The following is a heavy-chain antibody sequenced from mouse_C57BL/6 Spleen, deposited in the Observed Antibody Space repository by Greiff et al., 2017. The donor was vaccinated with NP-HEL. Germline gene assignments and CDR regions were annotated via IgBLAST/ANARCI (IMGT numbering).Heavy chain of an antibody. J-gene: IGHJ4*01. V-gene: IGHV5-4*03. Sequence: EVKLMESGGGLVKPGGSLKLSCAASGFTFSSYAMSWVRQTPEKRLEWVATISDGGSYTYYPDNVKGRFTISRDNAKNNLYLQMSHLKSEDTAMYYCARVRYYGSSLYYAMDYWGQGTSVTVSS. D-gene: IGHD1-1*01. CDR2: ISDGGSYT. CDR1: GFTFSSYA. CDR3: ARVRYYGSSLYYAMDY.